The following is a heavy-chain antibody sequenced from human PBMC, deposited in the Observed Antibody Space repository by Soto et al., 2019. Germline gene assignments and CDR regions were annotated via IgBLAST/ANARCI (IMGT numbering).Heavy chain of an antibody. V-gene: IGHV3-30*18. CDR2: ISYDGSNK. Sequence: QGKLVESGGGVVQPGRSLRLSCAASGCTFSRYGMHWVRQAPGKGLEWVAVISYDGSNKYYADSVKGRFTISRDNSKNTLYLQMNSLRAEDTAVYYCAKDFAGKAVAGDGMDVWGQGTTVTVSS. J-gene: IGHJ6*02. CDR1: GCTFSRYG. D-gene: IGHD6-19*01. CDR3: AKDFAGKAVAGDGMDV.